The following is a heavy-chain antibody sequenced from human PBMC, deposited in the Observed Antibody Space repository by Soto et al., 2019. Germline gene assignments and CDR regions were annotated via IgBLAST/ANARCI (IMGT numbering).Heavy chain of an antibody. CDR1: GFTFSSYA. V-gene: IGHV3-23*01. Sequence: LRLSCAASGFTFSSYAMSWVRQAPGKGLEWVSAISGSGGSTYYADSVKGRFTISRDNSKNTLYLQMNSLRAEDTAVYYCAKDPRGSGRIPFDYWGQGTLVTVSS. D-gene: IGHD6-19*01. CDR2: ISGSGGST. CDR3: AKDPRGSGRIPFDY. J-gene: IGHJ4*02.